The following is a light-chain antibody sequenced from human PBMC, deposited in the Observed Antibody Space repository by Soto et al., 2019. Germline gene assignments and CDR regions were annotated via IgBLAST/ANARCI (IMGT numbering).Light chain of an antibody. V-gene: IGKV1-6*02. Sequence: AIQMTQSPSSLSASVGDRVTITCRASQGIRNDLSWYQAKPGKAPKLLIYAASTLQTGVPSRFSGSGSGTDFTLTISSLQPEDFATYYCLQDYSYPRTFGQGTKVEIK. CDR2: AAS. CDR3: LQDYSYPRT. CDR1: QGIRND. J-gene: IGKJ1*01.